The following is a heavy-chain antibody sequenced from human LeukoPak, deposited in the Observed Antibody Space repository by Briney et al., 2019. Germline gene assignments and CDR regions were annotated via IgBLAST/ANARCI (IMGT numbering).Heavy chain of an antibody. CDR1: GFTFSSYG. J-gene: IGHJ4*02. Sequence: GRSLRLSCAASGFTFSSYGMHWVRQAPGKGLEWVAVIWYDGSNKYYADSVKGRFTISRDNSKNTLYLQMNSLRAEDTAVYYCAKASSSSWPYYFDYWGQGTLVTVSS. V-gene: IGHV3-33*06. CDR2: IWYDGSNK. CDR3: AKASSSSWPYYFDY. D-gene: IGHD6-13*01.